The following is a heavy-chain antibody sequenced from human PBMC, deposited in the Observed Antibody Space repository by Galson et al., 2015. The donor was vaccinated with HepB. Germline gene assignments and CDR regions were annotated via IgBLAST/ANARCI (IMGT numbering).Heavy chain of an antibody. D-gene: IGHD7-27*01. CDR3: ARSTGDSSRYTFDI. V-gene: IGHV1-2*02. CDR2: INPNIGGT. Sequence: SVKVSCKASGYTFTGHYIHWVRQAPGQGLEWMGWINPNIGGTNYAQNFQGRVTMTRDTSISTAYMELSRLRSDDTAVYYCARSTGDSSRYTFDIWGQGTMVTVSS. J-gene: IGHJ3*02. CDR1: GYTFTGHY.